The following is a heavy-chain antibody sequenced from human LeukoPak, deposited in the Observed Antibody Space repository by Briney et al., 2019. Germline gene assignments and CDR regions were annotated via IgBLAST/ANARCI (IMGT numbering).Heavy chain of an antibody. J-gene: IGHJ4*02. V-gene: IGHV1-69*04. Sequence: ASVKVSCKASGGTFSSYAISWVRQAPGQGLEWMGRIIPILGIANYAQKFQGRVTITADKSTSTAYMELSSLRSEDTAVYYCAREYYYDSSGYLDYWGQGTLVTVSS. CDR2: IIPILGIA. CDR1: GGTFSSYA. D-gene: IGHD3-22*01. CDR3: AREYYYDSSGYLDY.